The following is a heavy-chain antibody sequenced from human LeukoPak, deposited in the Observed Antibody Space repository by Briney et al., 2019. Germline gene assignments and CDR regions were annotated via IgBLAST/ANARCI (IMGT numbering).Heavy chain of an antibody. J-gene: IGHJ4*02. V-gene: IGHV3-64*01. CDR2: ISSNGGST. CDR1: GFTFSSYS. D-gene: IGHD1-26*01. CDR3: ARAGWELLPPDY. Sequence: GGSLRLSCAASGFTFSSYSMNWVRQAPGKGLEYVSAISSNGGSTYYANSVKGRFTISRDNSKNTLYLQMGSLRAEDMAVYYCARAGWELLPPDYWGQGTLVTVSS.